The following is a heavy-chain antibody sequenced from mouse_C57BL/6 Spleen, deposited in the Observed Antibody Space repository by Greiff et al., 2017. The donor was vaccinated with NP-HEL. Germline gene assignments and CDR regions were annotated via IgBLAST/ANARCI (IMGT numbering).Heavy chain of an antibody. D-gene: IGHD3-1*01. CDR2: ISSGSSTI. J-gene: IGHJ4*01. Sequence: EVHLVESGGGLVKPGGSLKLSCAASGFTFSDYGMHWVRQAPEKGLEWVAYISSGSSTIYYADTVKGRFTISRDNAKNTLFLQMTSLRSEDTAMYYCARGGYDEGYYAMDYWGQGTSVTVSS. V-gene: IGHV5-17*01. CDR3: ARGGYDEGYYAMDY. CDR1: GFTFSDYG.